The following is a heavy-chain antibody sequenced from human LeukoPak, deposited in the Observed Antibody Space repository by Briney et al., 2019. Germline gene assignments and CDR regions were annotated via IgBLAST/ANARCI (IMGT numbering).Heavy chain of an antibody. V-gene: IGHV1-18*01. CDR2: ISAYNGNT. D-gene: IGHD3-10*01. Sequence: ASVKVSCKASGYTFTSYGISWVRQAPGQGLEWMGWISAYNGNTNYAQKLQGRVTMTTDTSTSTAYMELRSLRSDDTAVYYCARDGSGSYYNYYYYGMDVWGQGTTVTVSS. J-gene: IGHJ6*02. CDR1: GYTFTSYG. CDR3: ARDGSGSYYNYYYYGMDV.